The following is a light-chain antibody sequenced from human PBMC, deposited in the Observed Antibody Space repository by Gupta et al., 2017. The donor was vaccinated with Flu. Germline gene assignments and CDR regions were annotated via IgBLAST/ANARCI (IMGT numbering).Light chain of an antibody. CDR3: AAWDDSRNRPFV. CDR1: SSNIGVNT. V-gene: IGLV1-44*01. J-gene: IGLJ1*01. Sequence: QSVLPPPPSVSGTPGQRVTISCSGSSSNIGVNTVNWYQQLPGTAPKLLIYGNNQRPSGVPDRFSGSKSGTSASLAISGLQSEDEADYYCAAWDDSRNRPFVFGTGTKVTVL. CDR2: GNN.